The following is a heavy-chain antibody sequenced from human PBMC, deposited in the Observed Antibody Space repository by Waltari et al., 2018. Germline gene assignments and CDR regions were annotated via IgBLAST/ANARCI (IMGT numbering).Heavy chain of an antibody. CDR1: GYSFTSYW. CDR2: IYLGAPDT. J-gene: IGHJ4*02. V-gene: IGHV5-51*01. Sequence: EVQLVQSGAEVKKPGESLKISCKGSGYSFTSYWIGWVRQLPGKALEWMGFIYLGAPDTSSGPPSQGQVTISADKSTSTAYLQGSSLKASDTAMYYWAGQVRYCSGGSCYPYYDYWGQGTLVTVSS. D-gene: IGHD2-15*01. CDR3: AGQVRYCSGGSCYPYYDY.